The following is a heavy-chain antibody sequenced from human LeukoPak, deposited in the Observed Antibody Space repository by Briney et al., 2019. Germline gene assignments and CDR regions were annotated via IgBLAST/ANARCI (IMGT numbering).Heavy chain of an antibody. CDR1: GGSFSGYY. J-gene: IGHJ5*02. D-gene: IGHD1-14*01. CDR3: ARDQEPKRFDP. CDR2: INHSGST. V-gene: IGHV4-34*01. Sequence: PSETLSLTCAVYGGSFSGYYWSWIRQPPGKGLEWIGEINHSGSTNYNPSLKSRVTISVDRSKNQFSLKLSSVTAADTAVYYCARDQEPKRFDPWGQGTLVTVSS.